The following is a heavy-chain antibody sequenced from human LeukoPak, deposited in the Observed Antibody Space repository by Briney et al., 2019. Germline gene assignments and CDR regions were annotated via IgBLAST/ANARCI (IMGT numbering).Heavy chain of an antibody. J-gene: IGHJ4*02. Sequence: SETLSLTCTVSGGSISSGDHYWSWIRQPPGKGLEWIGYTYYSGSTYYNPSLKSRVTISVDTSKNQFSLKLSSVTAADTAVYYCAREVSRWPYYFDYWGQGTLVTVSS. CDR1: GGSISSGDHY. CDR2: TYYSGST. CDR3: AREVSRWPYYFDY. D-gene: IGHD4-23*01. V-gene: IGHV4-30-4*01.